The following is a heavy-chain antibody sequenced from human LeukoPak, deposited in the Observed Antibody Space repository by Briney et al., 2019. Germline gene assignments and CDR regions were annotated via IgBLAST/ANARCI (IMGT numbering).Heavy chain of an antibody. Sequence: GWSLTLSCAASGFTFSSYWMSWVRQAPGKGLEWVAEIKQDGSEKYYVDSVKGRFTISRDNAKNSLYLQMNSLRAEDTAVYYCARSPRYNWNDVSAFDIWGQGTMVTVSS. CDR3: ARSPRYNWNDVSAFDI. D-gene: IGHD1-1*01. J-gene: IGHJ3*02. V-gene: IGHV3-7*01. CDR2: IKQDGSEK. CDR1: GFTFSSYW.